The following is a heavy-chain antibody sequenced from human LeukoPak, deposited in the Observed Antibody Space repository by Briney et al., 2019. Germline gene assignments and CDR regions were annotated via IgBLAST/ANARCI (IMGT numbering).Heavy chain of an antibody. V-gene: IGHV3-21*01. D-gene: IGHD3-22*01. J-gene: IGHJ4*02. CDR3: ARAGDRYYYDSSGYYPDY. CDR1: GFTFSSYS. Sequence: GGSLRLSCAASGFTFSSYSMNWVRQAPGKGLEWVSSISSSSSHIYYADSVKGRFTISRDNAKNSLYLQMNSLRAEDTAVYYRARAGDRYYYDSSGYYPDYWGQGTLVTVSS. CDR2: ISSSSSHI.